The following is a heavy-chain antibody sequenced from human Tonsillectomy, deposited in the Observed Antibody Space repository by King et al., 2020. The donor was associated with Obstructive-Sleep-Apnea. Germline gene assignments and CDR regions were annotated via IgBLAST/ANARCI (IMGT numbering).Heavy chain of an antibody. CDR3: AKVRQVAVAGIYYFDY. Sequence: VQLVESGGGLVQPGGSLRLSCAASGFTFSSYAMSWVRQAPGKGLEWVSAISGSGGSTYYADSVKGRFTISRDNSKNTLYLQMNSLRAEDTAVYYCAKVRQVAVAGIYYFDYWGQGTLVTVSS. V-gene: IGHV3-23*04. CDR1: GFTFSSYA. CDR2: ISGSGGST. D-gene: IGHD6-19*01. J-gene: IGHJ4*02.